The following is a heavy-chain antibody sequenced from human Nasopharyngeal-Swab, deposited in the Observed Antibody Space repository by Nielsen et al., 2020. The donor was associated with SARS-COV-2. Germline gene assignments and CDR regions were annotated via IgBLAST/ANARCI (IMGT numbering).Heavy chain of an antibody. CDR3: ARDLAVAEYRGDYFDY. Sequence: WIRQRPGKGQEWVAVIWYDGSNKYYADPVKGRFTISRDNSKNTLYLQMNSLRAEDTAVYYCARDLAVAEYRGDYFDYWGQGTLVTVSS. J-gene: IGHJ4*02. V-gene: IGHV3-33*01. CDR2: IWYDGSNK. D-gene: IGHD6-19*01.